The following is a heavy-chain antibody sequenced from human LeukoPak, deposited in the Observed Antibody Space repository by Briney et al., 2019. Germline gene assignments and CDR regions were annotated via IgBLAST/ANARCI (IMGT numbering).Heavy chain of an antibody. CDR3: ALITFGGVIVKDY. CDR1: GYTFTGYY. Sequence: ASVKVSCKASGYTFTGYYMHWVRQAPGQGLEWMGRINPNSGGTNYAQKFQGRVTMTRDTSISTAYMELSRLRSGDTAVYYCALITFGGVIVKDYWGRGTLVTVSS. J-gene: IGHJ4*02. CDR2: INPNSGGT. V-gene: IGHV1-2*06. D-gene: IGHD3-16*02.